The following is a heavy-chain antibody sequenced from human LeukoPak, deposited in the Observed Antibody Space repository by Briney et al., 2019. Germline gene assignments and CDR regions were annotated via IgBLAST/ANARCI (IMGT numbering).Heavy chain of an antibody. Sequence: ASVKVSCKASGYTFTGYYMHWVRQAPGQGLEWMGWINPNSGGTNYAQKFQGRVTMTRDTSISTAYMELSRLRSDDTAVYYCARTYYYDSSGYQGRGAFDIWGQGTMVTVSS. CDR2: INPNSGGT. CDR1: GYTFTGYY. CDR3: ARTYYYDSSGYQGRGAFDI. J-gene: IGHJ3*02. V-gene: IGHV1-2*02. D-gene: IGHD3-22*01.